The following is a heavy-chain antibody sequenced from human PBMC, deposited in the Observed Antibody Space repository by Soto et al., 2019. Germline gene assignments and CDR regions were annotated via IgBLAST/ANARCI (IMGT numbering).Heavy chain of an antibody. CDR3: ARADSSSSYGMDV. CDR2: ISNSGTYI. D-gene: IGHD6-6*01. V-gene: IGHV3-21*01. Sequence: PGGSLLPSCATSGFPFNTYIMNLVRQAPGEGLEWVSSISNSGTYIYYADSVKGRFTISRDNAKNSLCLQMDHLRAEDTAVYDWARADSSSSYGMDVWGQGSTVT. J-gene: IGHJ6*02. CDR1: GFPFNTYI.